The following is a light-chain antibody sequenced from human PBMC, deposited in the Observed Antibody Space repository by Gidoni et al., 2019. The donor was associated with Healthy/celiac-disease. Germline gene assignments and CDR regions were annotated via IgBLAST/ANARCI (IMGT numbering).Light chain of an antibody. Sequence: EIVMTQSPATLSVSPGERAILSCRASQSVSSNLAWYQQKPGQAPRLLIYGASTRATGIPARFSGSGSGTEFTLTISSLQSEDFAVYYCQQYNNWPPLTFXQXTKVEIK. J-gene: IGKJ1*01. V-gene: IGKV3-15*01. CDR2: GAS. CDR1: QSVSSN. CDR3: QQYNNWPPLT.